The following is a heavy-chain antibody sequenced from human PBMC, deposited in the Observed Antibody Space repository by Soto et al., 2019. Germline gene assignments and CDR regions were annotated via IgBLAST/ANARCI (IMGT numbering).Heavy chain of an antibody. V-gene: IGHV4-30-2*01. D-gene: IGHD1-26*01. CDR1: GGSISSGGYS. Sequence: QLQLQESGSGLVKPSQTLSLTCAVSGGSISSGGYSWSWIRQPPGKGLEWIGYIYHSGSTYYNPSLKSRVTISVDRSKNQFSLKLSSVTAEDTAVYYCARVSGSYVGEYFQHWGQGTLVTVSS. CDR2: IYHSGST. J-gene: IGHJ1*01. CDR3: ARVSGSYVGEYFQH.